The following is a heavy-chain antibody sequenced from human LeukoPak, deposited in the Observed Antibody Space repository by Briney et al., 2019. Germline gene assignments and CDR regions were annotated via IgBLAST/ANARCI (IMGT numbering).Heavy chain of an antibody. J-gene: IGHJ4*02. CDR2: ISGSGDKI. D-gene: IGHD3-22*01. V-gene: IGHV3-23*01. Sequence: GGSLRLSCAASGFTFSSYGMSWVRQAPGKGLEWVSVISGSGDKIYYADSYGDSVKGRFTISRDNSKNTLYLQMNSLRVEDTAVYYCAKDSDSSGYYLRVDYWGQGTLVTVSS. CDR3: AKDSDSSGYYLRVDY. CDR1: GFTFSSYG.